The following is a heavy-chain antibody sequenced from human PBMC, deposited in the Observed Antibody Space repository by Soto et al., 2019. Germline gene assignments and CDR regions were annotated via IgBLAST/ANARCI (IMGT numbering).Heavy chain of an antibody. CDR3: ARVSFDHFVHWFDP. V-gene: IGHV6-1*01. CDR1: GDSVSSNSAA. J-gene: IGHJ5*02. CDR2: TYYRSKWYN. Sequence: SQTLSLTCAISGDSVSSNSAAWNWIRQSPSRGLEWLGRTYYRSKWYNDHAVSVKSRITINPDTSKNQFSLLLNSVTPEDTAVYYCARVSFDHFVHWFDPWGQGTLVTVSS. D-gene: IGHD3-9*01.